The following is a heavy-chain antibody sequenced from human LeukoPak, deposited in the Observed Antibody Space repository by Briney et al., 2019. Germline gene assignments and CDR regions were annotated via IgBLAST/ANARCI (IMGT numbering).Heavy chain of an antibody. J-gene: IGHJ3*02. D-gene: IGHD3-9*01. V-gene: IGHV3-33*08. CDR3: ARGRLRYFDWLPKDDAFDI. Sequence: GGSLRLSCAASGFTFSAYGMHWVRQAPGKGLEWVAVIWYDGSNKYYADSVKGRFTISRDNSKNTLYLQMNSLRAEDTAVYYCARGRLRYFDWLPKDDAFDIWGQGTMVTVSS. CDR2: IWYDGSNK. CDR1: GFTFSAYG.